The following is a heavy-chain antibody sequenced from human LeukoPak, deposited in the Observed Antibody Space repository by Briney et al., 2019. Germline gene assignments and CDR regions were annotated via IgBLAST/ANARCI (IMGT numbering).Heavy chain of an antibody. Sequence: ASVKVSCKASGGTFSSYAISWVRQAPGQGLEWMGWISAYNGNTNYAQKLQGRVTMTTDTSTSTAYMELRSLRSDDTAVYYCARAAYYYGSGSYMSPPDFDYWGQGTLVTVSS. V-gene: IGHV1-18*01. CDR3: ARAAYYYGSGSYMSPPDFDY. CDR2: ISAYNGNT. CDR1: GGTFSSYA. J-gene: IGHJ4*02. D-gene: IGHD3-10*01.